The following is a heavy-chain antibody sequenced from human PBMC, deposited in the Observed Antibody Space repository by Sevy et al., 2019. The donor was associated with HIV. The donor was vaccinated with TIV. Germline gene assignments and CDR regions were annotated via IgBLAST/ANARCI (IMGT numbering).Heavy chain of an antibody. CDR2: IYHRGST. V-gene: IGHV4-59*01. CDR1: GDSISNYY. Sequence: TENLSLTCTVSGDSISNYYWSWIRQPPGKGLEGLGYIYHRGSTNYNPSLKSRVTLTLDTSKKQFSLKLTSVTAADTAVYYCARGRYFDTSGLHFDNWGQGALVSVSS. CDR3: ARGRYFDTSGLHFDN. D-gene: IGHD3-22*01. J-gene: IGHJ4*02.